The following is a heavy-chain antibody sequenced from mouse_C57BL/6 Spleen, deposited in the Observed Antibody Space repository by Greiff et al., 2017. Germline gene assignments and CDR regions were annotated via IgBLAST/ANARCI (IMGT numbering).Heavy chain of an antibody. CDR3: ARPYGNYGAMDY. CDR1: GFTFSDYG. V-gene: IGHV5-17*01. CDR2: ISSGSSTI. Sequence: EVQLVESGGGLVKPGGSLTLSCAASGFTFSDYGMHWVRQAPEKGLEWVAYISSGSSTIYYADTVKGRFTISRDNAKNTLFLQMTSLRSEDTAMYYCARPYGNYGAMDYWGQGTSVTVSS. J-gene: IGHJ4*01. D-gene: IGHD2-1*01.